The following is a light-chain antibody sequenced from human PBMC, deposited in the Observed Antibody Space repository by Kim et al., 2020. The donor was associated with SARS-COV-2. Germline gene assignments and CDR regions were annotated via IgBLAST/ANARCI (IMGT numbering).Light chain of an antibody. V-gene: IGLV3-27*01. CDR3: YSAADKDVL. CDR2: KDT. Sequence: SYELTQPSSVSVSPGQTARITCSGDILANKYARWFQQRPGQAPVLVIYKDTERPSGIPERFSGSSSGTTVTLTISGAQVEDEGDYYCYSAADKDVLFGGGTQLTVL. J-gene: IGLJ2*01. CDR1: ILANKY.